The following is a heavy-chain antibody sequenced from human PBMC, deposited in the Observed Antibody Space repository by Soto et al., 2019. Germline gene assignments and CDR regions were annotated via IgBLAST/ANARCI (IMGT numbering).Heavy chain of an antibody. CDR3: ARDLYGGGSCYED. Sequence: PGGSLRLSCAASGFTVSSNYMSWVRQAPGKGLEWVSVIYSGGSTYYADSVKGRFTISRDNSKNTLYLQMNSLRAEDTAVYYCARDLYGGGSCYEDWGQGTLVTVS. CDR1: GFTVSSNY. CDR2: IYSGGST. J-gene: IGHJ4*02. D-gene: IGHD2-15*01. V-gene: IGHV3-53*01.